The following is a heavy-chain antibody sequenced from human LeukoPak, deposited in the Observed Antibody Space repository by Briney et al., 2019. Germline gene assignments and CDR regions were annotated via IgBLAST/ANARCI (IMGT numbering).Heavy chain of an antibody. CDR1: GGSFSGYY. V-gene: IGHV4-34*01. CDR3: ARVAQYYYDSSGYYWDYFDY. J-gene: IGHJ4*02. Sequence: SETLSLTCAVYGGSFSGYYWSWIRQPPGKGLEWIGEINHSGSTNYNPSLKSRVTISVDTSKNQFSLKLSSVTAADTAVYYCARVAQYYYDSSGYYWDYFDYWGQGTLVTISS. D-gene: IGHD3-22*01. CDR2: INHSGST.